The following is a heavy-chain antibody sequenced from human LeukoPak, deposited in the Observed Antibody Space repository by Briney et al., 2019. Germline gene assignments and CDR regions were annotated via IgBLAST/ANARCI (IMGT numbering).Heavy chain of an antibody. CDR2: FDPEDGET. J-gene: IGHJ4*02. D-gene: IGHD6-13*01. V-gene: IGHV1-24*01. CDR3: ATDLSSFGVFYFDY. CDR1: GYTLTELS. Sequence: ASVRVSCKVSGYTLTELSMHWVRQAPGKGLEWMGGFDPEDGETIYAQKFQGRVTMTEDTSTDTAYMELSSLRSEDTAVYYCATDLSSFGVFYFDYWGQGTLVTVSS.